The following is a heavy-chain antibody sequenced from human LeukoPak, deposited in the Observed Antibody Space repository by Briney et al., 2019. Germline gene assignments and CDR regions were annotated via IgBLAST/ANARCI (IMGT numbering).Heavy chain of an antibody. CDR2: IYHTGST. Sequence: SETLSLTCTVSGGSISGSGYYWSWIRQPPGKGLEWIGYIYHTGSTYYNPSLKSRITISVDTSKNQFYLKLTSVTAADTALYYCALPYFGAGVDAFDIWGQGTRVAVSS. D-gene: IGHD3-10*01. V-gene: IGHV4-30-2*01. J-gene: IGHJ3*02. CDR3: ALPYFGAGVDAFDI. CDR1: GGSISGSGYY.